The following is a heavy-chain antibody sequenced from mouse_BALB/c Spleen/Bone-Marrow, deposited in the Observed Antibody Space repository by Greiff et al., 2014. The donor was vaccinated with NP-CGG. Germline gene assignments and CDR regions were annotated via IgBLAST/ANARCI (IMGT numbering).Heavy chain of an antibody. J-gene: IGHJ1*01. CDR3: VYGRDWYLDV. V-gene: IGHV14-3*02. CDR2: VDPANGNT. CDR1: GFNIKDTY. D-gene: IGHD1-1*01. Sequence: EVKLQESGAELVKPGASVKLSRTASGFNIKDTYMHWVKERPEQGLEWIGRVDPANGNTKYDPKFQGKATITADTSSNTAYLQLSSLTSEDTAVYYCVYGRDWYLDVWGAGTTVTVSS.